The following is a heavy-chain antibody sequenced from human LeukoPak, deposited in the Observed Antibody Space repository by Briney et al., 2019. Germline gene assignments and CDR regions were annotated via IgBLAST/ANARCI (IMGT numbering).Heavy chain of an antibody. D-gene: IGHD2-2*01. J-gene: IGHJ6*03. CDR3: ARVVVPAAMGYYYYMDV. Sequence: ASVKVSCKASGYTFTSYAMHWVRQAPGQRLEWMGWINAGNGNTKYSQKFQGRVTITRDTSASTAYMELSSLRSEDTAVYYCARVVVPAAMGYYYYMDVWGKGPTVTVSS. CDR2: INAGNGNT. CDR1: GYTFTSYA. V-gene: IGHV1-3*01.